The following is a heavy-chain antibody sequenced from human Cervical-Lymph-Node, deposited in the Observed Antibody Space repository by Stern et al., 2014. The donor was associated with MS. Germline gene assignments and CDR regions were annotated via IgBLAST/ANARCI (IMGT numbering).Heavy chain of an antibody. Sequence: MQLVQSGAEVRKPGESLKISCKSSGYIFTNYWIAWVRQMPGQGLEWMGILYPGDSDIRYNPSFQGQVTISGDKSISTAFLQWTSLKASDSAIYYCARQRSGARFDNWGQGTRVTVSS. CDR3: ARQRSGARFDN. CDR2: LYPGDSDI. CDR1: GYIFTNYW. V-gene: IGHV5-51*01. J-gene: IGHJ4*02. D-gene: IGHD1-26*01.